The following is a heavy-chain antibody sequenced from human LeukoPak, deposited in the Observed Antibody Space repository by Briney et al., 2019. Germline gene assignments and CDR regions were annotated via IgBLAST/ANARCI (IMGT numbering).Heavy chain of an antibody. Sequence: GGSLRLSCAASGFTFRTYGMHWARQAPGKGLVWVSRINSDESSTSYADSVKGRFTISRDNAKNTLYLQMNSLRAEDTGVYYCARDLYNGFDPWGQGTLVTVSS. J-gene: IGHJ5*02. CDR2: INSDESST. CDR3: ARDLYNGFDP. V-gene: IGHV3-74*01. CDR1: GFTFRTYG.